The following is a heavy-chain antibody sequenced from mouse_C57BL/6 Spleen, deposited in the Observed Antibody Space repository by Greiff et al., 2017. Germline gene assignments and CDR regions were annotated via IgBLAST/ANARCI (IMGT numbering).Heavy chain of an antibody. CDR3: ARSDGSSYDWYFDV. CDR1: GYSFTGYY. V-gene: IGHV1-42*01. J-gene: IGHJ1*03. D-gene: IGHD1-1*01. Sequence: EVKLQQSGPELVKPGASVKISCKASGYSFTGYYMNWVKQSPEKSLEWIGEINPSTGGTTYNQKFKAKATLTVDKSSSTAYMQLKSLTSEDSAVYYCARSDGSSYDWYFDVWGTGTTVTVSS. CDR2: INPSTGGT.